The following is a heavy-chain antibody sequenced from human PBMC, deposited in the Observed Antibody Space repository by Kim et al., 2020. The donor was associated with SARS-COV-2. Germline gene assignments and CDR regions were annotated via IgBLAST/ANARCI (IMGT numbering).Heavy chain of an antibody. CDR2: IYYSGST. J-gene: IGHJ6*02. CDR3: AGLKYSREYYYYGMDV. Sequence: SETLSLTCTVSGGSISSGGYYWSWIRQHPGKGLEWIGYIYYSGSTYYNPSLKSRVTISVDTSKNKFSLKLSSVTAADTAVYYCAGLKYSREYYYYGMDVWGQGTTVTVSS. D-gene: IGHD5-18*01. V-gene: IGHV4-31*03. CDR1: GGSISSGGYY.